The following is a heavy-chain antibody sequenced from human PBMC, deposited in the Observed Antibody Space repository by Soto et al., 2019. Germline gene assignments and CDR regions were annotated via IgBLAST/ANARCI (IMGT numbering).Heavy chain of an antibody. J-gene: IGHJ4*02. D-gene: IGHD3-9*01. CDR2: ISPKSGGT. Sequence: QVQLVQSGAEVKKPGASVKVSCEASGYNFIDYYIHWVRQAPGQGFEWMGRISPKSGGTNYAQKFEGRVTMTWDTSLNTAYMELTSLKSDDTAVYYCARPPGYISDWYYFDLWGQGTQVTVSS. V-gene: IGHV1-2*02. CDR3: ARPPGYISDWYYFDL. CDR1: GYNFIDYY.